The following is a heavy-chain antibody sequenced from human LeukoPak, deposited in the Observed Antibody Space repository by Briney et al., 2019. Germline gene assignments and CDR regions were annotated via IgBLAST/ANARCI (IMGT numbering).Heavy chain of an antibody. D-gene: IGHD3-3*01. Sequence: GGSLRLSCAASGFTFSSYWMSWVRQAPGKGLEWVANIKQDGSEKYYVDSVKGRFTISRDNAENSLYLQMNSLRAEDTAVYYCARDPITIFGVVTTDYWGQGTLVTVSS. CDR1: GFTFSSYW. V-gene: IGHV3-7*01. J-gene: IGHJ4*02. CDR3: ARDPITIFGVVTTDY. CDR2: IKQDGSEK.